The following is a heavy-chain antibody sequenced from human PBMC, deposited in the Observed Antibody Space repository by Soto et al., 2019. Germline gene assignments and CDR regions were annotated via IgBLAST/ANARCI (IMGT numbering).Heavy chain of an antibody. J-gene: IGHJ4*02. CDR1: GYIFTNFY. D-gene: IGHD6-6*01. CDR3: TRGLASCVY. CDR2: INPNGGST. V-gene: IGHV1-46*03. Sequence: QVQLVQPGAEVKKPGASVKFSCKSSGYIFTNFYRHWLRQAPGQGLEWIGIINPNGGSTNYAQNFQGRVTMTRDTSTSTVYMDLSSLRSEDTAVYYCTRGLASCVYWGQGTLITVSS.